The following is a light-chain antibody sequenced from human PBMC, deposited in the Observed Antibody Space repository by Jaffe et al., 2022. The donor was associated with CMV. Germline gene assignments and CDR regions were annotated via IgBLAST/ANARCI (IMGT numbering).Light chain of an antibody. CDR3: QQYGSSPPWT. J-gene: IGKJ3*01. V-gene: IGKV3-20*01. CDR2: GAS. Sequence: EIVLTQSPGTLSLSPGERATLSCRASQRVSSSYLAWYQQKPGQAPRLLIYGASTRATGIPDRFSGSGSGTDFTLTISRLEPEDFAVYYCQQYGSSPPWTFGPGTKVDIK. CDR1: QRVSSSY.